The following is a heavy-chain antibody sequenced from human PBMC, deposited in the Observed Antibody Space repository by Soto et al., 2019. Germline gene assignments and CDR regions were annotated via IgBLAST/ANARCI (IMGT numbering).Heavy chain of an antibody. CDR1: GFTFSSYG. V-gene: IGHV3-30*18. Sequence: PGGSLRLSCAASGFTFSSYGMHWVRQAPGKGLEWVAVISYDGSNKYYADSVKGRFTISRDNSKNTLYLQMNSLRAEDTAVYYCAKDPTDYSSGWYFYYYMDVWGKGTTVTVSS. CDR3: AKDPTDYSSGWYFYYYMDV. J-gene: IGHJ6*03. CDR2: ISYDGSNK. D-gene: IGHD6-19*01.